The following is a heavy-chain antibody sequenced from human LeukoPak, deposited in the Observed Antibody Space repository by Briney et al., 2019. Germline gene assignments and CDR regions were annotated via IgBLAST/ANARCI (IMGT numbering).Heavy chain of an antibody. CDR2: INVVGSEI. V-gene: IGHV3-7*04. J-gene: IGHJ5*02. CDR1: GFTFSRSW. D-gene: IGHD2-21*01. CDR3: VRAYHPGGWFDP. Sequence: PGGSLRLSCAASGFTFSRSWMTWVRQAPGEGRGWEASINVVGSEIHYVDSVKGRFTISRDNDKDSLYLQMNSLTAEDTAMYYCVRAYHPGGWFDPWGQGTLVTVSS.